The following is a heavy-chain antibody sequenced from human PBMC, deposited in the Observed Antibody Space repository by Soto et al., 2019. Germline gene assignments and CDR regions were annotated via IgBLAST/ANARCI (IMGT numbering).Heavy chain of an antibody. V-gene: IGHV3-48*01. D-gene: IGHD2-21*01. Sequence: GGSLRLSCAASGFTFRSYSMNWVRLAPGKGLEWVSYISSSGSAIYYADSVKGRFTISRDNGKNSLYLQMNSLRVEDTAVYYCARVDSRVAYRSDYWGQGTLVTGSS. J-gene: IGHJ4*02. CDR1: GFTFRSYS. CDR2: ISSSGSAI. CDR3: ARVDSRVAYRSDY.